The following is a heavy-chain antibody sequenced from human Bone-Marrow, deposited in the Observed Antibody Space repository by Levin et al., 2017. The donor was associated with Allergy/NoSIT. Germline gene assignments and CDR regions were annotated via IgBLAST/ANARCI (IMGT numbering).Heavy chain of an antibody. CDR2: VFYSGNP. V-gene: IGHV4-59*11. CDR1: GGSISGHY. CDR3: ARGRWSTMTSLLDH. J-gene: IGHJ4*02. D-gene: IGHD5-24*01. Sequence: TSSETLSLTCTVSGGSISGHYWGWIRQAPGKGLEWIGYVFYSGNPTYNPALKSRVTISLDMSRSQFSLKLTSVTAADTAVYYCARGRWSTMTSLLDHWGQGALVSVSS.